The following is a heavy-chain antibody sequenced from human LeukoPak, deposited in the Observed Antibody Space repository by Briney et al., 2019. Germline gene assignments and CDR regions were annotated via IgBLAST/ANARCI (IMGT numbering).Heavy chain of an antibody. J-gene: IGHJ4*02. CDR3: ARHPLSGYFDY. CDR2: IYYSGST. Sequence: SETLSLTCTVSGGSISSSSYYWGWIRQPPGKGLEWIGSIYYSGSTYYNPSLKSRVTISVDTSKNQFSLKLSSVTAADTAVYYCARHPLSGYFDYWGQGTLVTVSS. V-gene: IGHV4-39*01. CDR1: GGSISSSSYY. D-gene: IGHD6-25*01.